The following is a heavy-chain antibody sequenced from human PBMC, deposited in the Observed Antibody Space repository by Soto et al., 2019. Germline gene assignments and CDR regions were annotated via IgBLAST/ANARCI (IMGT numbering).Heavy chain of an antibody. J-gene: IGHJ6*02. Sequence: PSETQSLTCAVSAGSISSRNWWTWVRQSPGKGLEWIGEIHHSGSTNYNPSLKSRVTISVDNSKNQFSLKLTSVTAADTAVYYCARTSYYDSSGYYGMDVWGQGTTVTVSS. CDR2: IHHSGST. D-gene: IGHD3-22*01. V-gene: IGHV4-4*02. CDR3: ARTSYYDSSGYYGMDV. CDR1: AGSISSRNW.